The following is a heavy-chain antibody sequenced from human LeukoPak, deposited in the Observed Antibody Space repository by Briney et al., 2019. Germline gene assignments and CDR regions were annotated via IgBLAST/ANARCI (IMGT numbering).Heavy chain of an antibody. CDR3: ARRPGAFDI. CDR2: INHSGST. V-gene: IGHV4-34*01. Sequence: SETLSLTCAVYGGSFSGYYWSWIRQPPGKGLEWIGEINHSGSTNYNPSLKSRVTISVDTSKNQFSLKLSSVTAADTAVYYCARRPGAFDIWGQGTMVTVSS. CDR1: GGSFSGYY. J-gene: IGHJ3*02.